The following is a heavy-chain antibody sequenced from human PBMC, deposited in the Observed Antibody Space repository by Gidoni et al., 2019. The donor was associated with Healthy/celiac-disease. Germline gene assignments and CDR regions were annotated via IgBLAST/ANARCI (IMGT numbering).Heavy chain of an antibody. Sequence: EVQLVESGGGLVQPGGSLRPSCEASGFPFSSYDMHWVRQATGKGLEWVSAIGTAGDPYYPGSVKGRFTISRENAKNSLYLQMNSLRAGDTAVYYCAREGADEAFDYWGQGTLVTVSS. D-gene: IGHD3-16*01. J-gene: IGHJ4*02. V-gene: IGHV3-13*05. CDR2: IGTAGDP. CDR1: GFPFSSYD. CDR3: AREGADEAFDY.